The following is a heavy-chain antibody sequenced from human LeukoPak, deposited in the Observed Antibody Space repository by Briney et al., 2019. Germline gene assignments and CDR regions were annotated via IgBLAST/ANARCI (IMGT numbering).Heavy chain of an antibody. D-gene: IGHD5-18*01. V-gene: IGHV3-74*01. CDR1: GFTFSSYW. CDR3: ARDGYSFGHDFDY. J-gene: IGHJ4*02. CDR2: IKGDGSST. Sequence: GGSLRLSCAASGFTFSSYWVHWVRHTPGKGLVWVSRIKGDGSSTSYADSVKGRFTISRDNAKNTLYLQMNSLRAEDTAVYYCARDGYSFGHDFDYWGQGTLVTVSS.